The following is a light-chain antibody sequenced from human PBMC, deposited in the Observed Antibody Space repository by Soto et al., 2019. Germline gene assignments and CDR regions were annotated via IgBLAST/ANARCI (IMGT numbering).Light chain of an antibody. CDR2: EVN. CDR3: CSYAGSSTLV. J-gene: IGLJ1*01. V-gene: IGLV2-23*02. Sequence: QSVLTQPASVSGSPGQSITVSCTGTNSDVGTYSLVSWYQHHPGKAPRLIIYEVNKRPSGVSDRFSGSKSGNTASLTISGLKTEDEADYYCCSYAGSSTLVFGTGTKLTVL. CDR1: NSDVGTYSL.